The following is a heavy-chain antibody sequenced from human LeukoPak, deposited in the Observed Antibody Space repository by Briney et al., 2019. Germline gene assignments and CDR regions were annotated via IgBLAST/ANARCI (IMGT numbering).Heavy chain of an antibody. J-gene: IGHJ4*02. V-gene: IGHV5-51*01. D-gene: IGHD5-12*01. CDR2: IYPGDCDT. CDR1: GYRFTSYW. Sequence: GGALEISFKGSGYRFTSYWIGWGRPGPGKGLGWRGIIYPGDCDTRYSPSFQGQVTISADKSISTAYLQWSSLKASDTAMYYCARLKGGYDGFLSGWGQGTLVTVSS. CDR3: ARLKGGYDGFLSG.